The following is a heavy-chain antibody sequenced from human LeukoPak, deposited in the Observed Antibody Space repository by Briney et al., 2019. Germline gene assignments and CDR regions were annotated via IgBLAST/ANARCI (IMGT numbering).Heavy chain of an antibody. J-gene: IGHJ4*02. CDR1: GGTFSSYA. D-gene: IGHD7-27*01. CDR2: IIPIFGTA. Sequence: ASVKVSCKASGGTFSSYAISWVRQAPGQGLEWMGGIIPIFGTANYAQKLQGRVTMTTDTSTSTAYMELRSLRSDDTAVYYCARVRALTGDRGRLDYWGQGTLVTVSS. CDR3: ARVRALTGDRGRLDY. V-gene: IGHV1-69*05.